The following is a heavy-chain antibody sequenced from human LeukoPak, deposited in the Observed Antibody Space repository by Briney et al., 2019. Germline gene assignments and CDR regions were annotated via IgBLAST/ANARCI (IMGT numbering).Heavy chain of an antibody. Sequence: GASVKVSCKASGGTFSSYAISWVRQAPGQGLEWMGGIIPIFGTANYVQKFQGRVTMTRDTSINTAYLELSRLKSDDTAVYYCARNQRYREDYWGQGTLVTVSS. CDR2: IIPIFGTA. CDR1: GGTFSSYA. D-gene: IGHD3-16*02. J-gene: IGHJ4*02. V-gene: IGHV1-69*05. CDR3: ARNQRYREDY.